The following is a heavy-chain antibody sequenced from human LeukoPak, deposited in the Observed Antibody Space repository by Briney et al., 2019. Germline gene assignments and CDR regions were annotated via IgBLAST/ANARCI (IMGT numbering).Heavy chain of an antibody. Sequence: KSSETLSLTCTVSGASISSYYWSWIRQPPGKGLEWIGDIYYSGSIKYNPSLKSRVTMSVDTSKNQFSLKLSSVTAADTAIYYCARENPSGYYNRPIDYWGQGTLVTVS. CDR3: ARENPSGYYNRPIDY. V-gene: IGHV4-59*01. J-gene: IGHJ4*02. CDR1: GASISSYY. D-gene: IGHD3-22*01. CDR2: IYYSGSI.